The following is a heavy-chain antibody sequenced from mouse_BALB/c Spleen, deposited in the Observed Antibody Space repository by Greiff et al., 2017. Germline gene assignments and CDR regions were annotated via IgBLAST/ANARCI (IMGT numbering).Heavy chain of an antibody. V-gene: IGHV14-1*02. CDR2: IDPENGNT. CDR3: ARGPYYRYDGYAMDY. Sequence: VQLKESGAELVRPGALVKLSCKASGFNIKDYYMHWVKQRPEQGLEWIGWIDPENGNTIYDPKFQGKASITADTSSNTAYLQLSSLTSEDTAVYYCARGPYYRYDGYAMDYWGQGTSVTVSS. CDR1: GFNIKDYY. J-gene: IGHJ4*01. D-gene: IGHD2-14*01.